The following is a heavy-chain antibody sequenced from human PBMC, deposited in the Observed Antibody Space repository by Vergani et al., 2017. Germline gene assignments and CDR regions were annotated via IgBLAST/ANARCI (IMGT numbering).Heavy chain of an antibody. CDR1: GGSINSHNYY. V-gene: IGHV4-61*02. J-gene: IGHJ4*02. CDR3: ARGSCLGGSCYKPLFDF. D-gene: IGHD2-15*01. Sequence: QVQLQESGPGLEKPSQTLSLTCTVSGGSINSHNYYWSWIRQPAGKGLEWIGRIHTSGSTNYNPSLKSRVTMSDDTSKNQFSLNLTSVTAADTAVYFCARGSCLGGSCYKPLFDFWGQGILVTVSS. CDR2: IHTSGST.